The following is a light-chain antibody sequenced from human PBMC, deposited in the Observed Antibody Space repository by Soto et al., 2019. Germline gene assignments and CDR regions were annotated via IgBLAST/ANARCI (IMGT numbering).Light chain of an antibody. CDR1: SSNIGKTS. Sequence: QSVLPQPPAVSAAPGQTVTISCSGTSSNIGKTSVSWYQHLPGTAPKLLIYDNYKRPSGIPDRFSGSKSGTSATLGITGLQTGDEADYYCAAWDTSLHALILGGGTKLTVL. V-gene: IGLV1-51*01. J-gene: IGLJ2*01. CDR3: AAWDTSLHALI. CDR2: DNY.